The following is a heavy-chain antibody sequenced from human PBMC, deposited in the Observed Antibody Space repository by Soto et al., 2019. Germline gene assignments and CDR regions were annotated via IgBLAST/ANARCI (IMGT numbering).Heavy chain of an antibody. CDR1: GFTFSSYW. CDR2: IKQDGSEK. V-gene: IGHV3-7*01. D-gene: IGHD6-19*01. Sequence: GGSLRLSCAASGFTFSSYWMSWVRQAPGKGLEWVANIKQDGSEKYYVDSVKGRFTISRDNAKNSLYLQMNSQRAEDTAVYYCARDGEVQQWLKAFDIWGQGTMVTVSS. CDR3: ARDGEVQQWLKAFDI. J-gene: IGHJ3*02.